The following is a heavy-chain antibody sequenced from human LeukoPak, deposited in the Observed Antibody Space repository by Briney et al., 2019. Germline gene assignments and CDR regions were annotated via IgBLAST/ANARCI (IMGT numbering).Heavy chain of an antibody. V-gene: IGHV3-21*04. Sequence: PGGSLRPSCAASAFSLNAYNMDWVRQAPGKGLEWVSSISYTGTYIYYADSVKGRFTISRDNAQNSLYLQMNSLRAEDTAIYYCVRDRGTYRPIDYWGQGTLVTDSS. CDR2: ISYTGTYI. D-gene: IGHD1-26*01. J-gene: IGHJ4*02. CDR1: AFSLNAYN. CDR3: VRDRGTYRPIDY.